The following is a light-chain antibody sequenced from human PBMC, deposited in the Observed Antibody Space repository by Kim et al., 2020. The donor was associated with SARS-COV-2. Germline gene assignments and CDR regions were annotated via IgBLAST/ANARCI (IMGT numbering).Light chain of an antibody. CDR3: QAWDSSTAV. Sequence: SVCPEETVNISCSGDRLGDKYSCWYQQKPDQSPALVMYQDNKRPSGIPERFSGSNSGNTATLTISGTQAMDEADYYCQAWDSSTAVFGGGTKVTVL. J-gene: IGLJ3*02. CDR1: RLGDKY. CDR2: QDN. V-gene: IGLV3-1*01.